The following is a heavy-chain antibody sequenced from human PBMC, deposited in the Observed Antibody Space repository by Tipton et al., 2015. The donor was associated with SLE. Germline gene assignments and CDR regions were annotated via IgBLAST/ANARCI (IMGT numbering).Heavy chain of an antibody. Sequence: TLSLTCTVSGGSISSYYWSWIRQPPGKGLEWIGYIYTSGSTNYNPSLKSRVTISVDTSKKQFSLKLSSVTAADTAVYYCARRVFWSALDVWGQGTTVTVSS. V-gene: IGHV4-4*09. D-gene: IGHD3-3*01. CDR3: ARRVFWSALDV. CDR2: IYTSGST. CDR1: GGSISSYY. J-gene: IGHJ6*02.